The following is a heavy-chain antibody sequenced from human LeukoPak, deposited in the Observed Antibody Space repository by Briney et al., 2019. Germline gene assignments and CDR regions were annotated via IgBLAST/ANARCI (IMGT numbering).Heavy chain of an antibody. CDR3: ARGRGFLAGY. CDR2: ISYDGSNK. J-gene: IGHJ4*02. D-gene: IGHD6-19*01. V-gene: IGHV3-30-3*01. Sequence: GGSLRLSCAASGFTFSSYAMHWVRQAPGKGLEWVAVISYDGSNKYYADSVKGRFTISRDNSKNTLYLQVNSLRAEDTAVYYCARGRGFLAGYWGQGTLVTVSS. CDR1: GFTFSSYA.